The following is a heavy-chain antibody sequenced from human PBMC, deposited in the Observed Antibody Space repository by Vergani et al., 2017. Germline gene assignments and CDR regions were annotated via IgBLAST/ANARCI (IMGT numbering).Heavy chain of an antibody. J-gene: IGHJ4*02. CDR2: FDPEHGEV. Sequence: QVQLVQSGSEVRKPGASVKVSCQVSGYSLTELTIHWVRQAPGKGLEWMGGFDPEHGEVTFAHHIQGRVTMTEDRSTDTAYMELSSLRPEDTALYYCAIVTEYYDSSGYYLDYWGQGTPVTVSS. CDR3: AIVTEYYDSSGYYLDY. V-gene: IGHV1-24*01. CDR1: GYSLTELT. D-gene: IGHD3-22*01.